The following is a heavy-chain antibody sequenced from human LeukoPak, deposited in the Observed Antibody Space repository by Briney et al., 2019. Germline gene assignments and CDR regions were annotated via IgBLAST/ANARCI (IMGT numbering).Heavy chain of an antibody. Sequence: GGSLRLSCAVSGFAFGSEAMSWVRQSPARGLEWVASISPGGGTTYYADSVKGRFTISRDNSKNTLYLQMNSLRAEDTAVYYCARAMPRIAVAGTRFAVWFDYWGQGTLVTVSS. CDR1: GFAFGSEA. V-gene: IGHV3-23*01. CDR3: ARAMPRIAVAGTRFAVWFDY. CDR2: ISPGGGTT. D-gene: IGHD6-19*01. J-gene: IGHJ4*02.